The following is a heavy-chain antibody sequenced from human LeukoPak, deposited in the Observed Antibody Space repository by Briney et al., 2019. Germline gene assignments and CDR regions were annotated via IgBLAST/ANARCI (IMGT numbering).Heavy chain of an antibody. CDR3: ARSTERYQLLGTHFDY. CDR1: GGTFSSYA. J-gene: IGHJ4*02. V-gene: IGHV1-69*01. CDR2: IIPIFGTA. D-gene: IGHD2-2*01. Sequence: VASVKVSCTASGGTFSSYAISWVRQAPGQGLEWMGGIIPIFGTANYAQKFQGGVTITADESTSTAYMELSSLRSEDTAVYYCARSTERYQLLGTHFDYWGQGTLVTVSS.